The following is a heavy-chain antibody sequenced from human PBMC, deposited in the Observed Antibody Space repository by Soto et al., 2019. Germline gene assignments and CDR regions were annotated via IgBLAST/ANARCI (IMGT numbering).Heavy chain of an antibody. D-gene: IGHD3-3*01. CDR1: GGSISSGGYS. CDR3: ARGYYDFWSGYSPYFDY. V-gene: IGHV4-30-2*01. Sequence: LSLTCAVSGGSISSGGYSWSWIRQPPGKGLEWIGYIYHSGSTYYNPSLKSRVTISVDRSKNQFSLKLSSVTAADTAVYYCARGYYDFWSGYSPYFDYWGQGTLVTVSS. J-gene: IGHJ4*02. CDR2: IYHSGST.